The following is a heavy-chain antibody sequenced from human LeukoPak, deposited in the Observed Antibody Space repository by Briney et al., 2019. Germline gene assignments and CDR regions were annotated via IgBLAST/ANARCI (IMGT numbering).Heavy chain of an antibody. V-gene: IGHV4-34*01. CDR2: INHSGST. CDR1: GGSFSGYY. Sequence: PSETLSLTCAVYGGSFSGYYWSWIRQPPGKGLEWIGEINHSGSTNYNPSLKSRVTISVDTSKNQFSLKLSSVTAADTAVYYCARSSRRYSSSWYSDYWGQGTLVTVSS. CDR3: ARSSRRYSSSWYSDY. D-gene: IGHD6-13*01. J-gene: IGHJ4*02.